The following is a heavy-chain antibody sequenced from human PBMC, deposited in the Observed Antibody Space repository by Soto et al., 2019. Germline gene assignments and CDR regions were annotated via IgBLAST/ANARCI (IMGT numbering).Heavy chain of an antibody. CDR3: ARAQGYYGSGSYFDY. J-gene: IGHJ4*02. CDR1: GGSISGYQ. CDR2: IYYSGST. Sequence: PSETQSLTYAVSGGSISGYQWSWIRQPPGKGLEWLGYIYYSGSTNYNPSLKSRVTISVDTSKNQFSLRLSSVTAADTAVYYCARAQGYYGSGSYFDYWGQGTLVTVSS. D-gene: IGHD3-10*01. V-gene: IGHV4-59*01.